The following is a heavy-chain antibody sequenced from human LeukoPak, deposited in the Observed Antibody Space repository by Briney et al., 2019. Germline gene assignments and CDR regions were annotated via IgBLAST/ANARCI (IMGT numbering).Heavy chain of an antibody. CDR1: GVSISSGGYY. Sequence: SETLSLTCTVSGVSISSGGYYWSWIRQHPGKGLEWIGYIYYSGSTYYNPSLKSRVTISVDTSKNQFSLKLSSVTAADTAVYYCARTLPRDYDFWSGYSDWWGQGTLVTVSS. V-gene: IGHV4-31*03. CDR2: IYYSGST. D-gene: IGHD3-3*01. CDR3: ARTLPRDYDFWSGYSDW. J-gene: IGHJ4*02.